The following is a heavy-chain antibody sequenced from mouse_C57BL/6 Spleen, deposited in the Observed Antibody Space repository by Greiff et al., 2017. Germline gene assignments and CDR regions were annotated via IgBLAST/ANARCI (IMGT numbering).Heavy chain of an antibody. D-gene: IGHD2-5*01. CDR1: GYPFPRSW. Sequence: QVQLQQPGAELVKPGASVKLSCKASGYPFPRSWMHWVKQRPGRGLEWIGRIDPISGGTKYNEKFKSKATLTVDQPSSTAYMQLSSLTSEDSAVYECARWGLSSNSDYFDYWGQGTTLTVAS. CDR3: ARWGLSSNSDYFDY. V-gene: IGHV1-72*01. CDR2: IDPISGGT. J-gene: IGHJ2*01.